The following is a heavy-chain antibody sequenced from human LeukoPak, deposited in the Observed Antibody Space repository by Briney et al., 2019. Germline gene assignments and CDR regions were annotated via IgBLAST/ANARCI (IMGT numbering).Heavy chain of an antibody. CDR2: INPNSGGT. D-gene: IGHD4-17*01. CDR1: GYTFTGYY. Sequence: ASVKVSCKASGYTFTGYYMHWVRQAPGQGLEWMGWINPNSGGTNYAQKFQGRVTMTRDTSISTAYMELSRLRSDDTAVYYCASVLDYGDYVAYYFDYWGQGTLVTVSS. J-gene: IGHJ4*02. CDR3: ASVLDYGDYVAYYFDY. V-gene: IGHV1-2*02.